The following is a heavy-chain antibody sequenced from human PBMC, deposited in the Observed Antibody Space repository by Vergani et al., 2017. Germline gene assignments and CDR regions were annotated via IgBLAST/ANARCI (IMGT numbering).Heavy chain of an antibody. CDR1: GFTFDDYA. CDR3: AKDLSGNSGEDY. Sequence: EVQLVESGGGLVQPGRSLRLSCAASGFTFDDYAMHWVRQAPGKGLEWVSGISGSGGSTYYADSVKGRFTISRDNSKNTLYLQMNSLRAEDTAVYYCAKDLSGNSGEDYWGQGTLVTVSS. D-gene: IGHD4-23*01. CDR2: ISGSGGST. V-gene: IGHV3-23*04. J-gene: IGHJ4*02.